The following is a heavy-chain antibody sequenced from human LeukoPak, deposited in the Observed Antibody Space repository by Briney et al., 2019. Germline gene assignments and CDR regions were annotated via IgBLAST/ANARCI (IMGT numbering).Heavy chain of an antibody. D-gene: IGHD5-18*01. CDR2: IDYRGST. V-gene: IGHV4-59*01. CDR1: GDSISTYY. Sequence: SETLPLTCTVSGDSISTYYWSWIQQPPGKGLEWIAYIDYRGSTTYNPSLRSRVTISVDTSRNQFSLKLSSVTAADTAVYYCARSRSGYSYDHAAFEIWGQGTMVTVSS. J-gene: IGHJ3*02. CDR3: ARSRSGYSYDHAAFEI.